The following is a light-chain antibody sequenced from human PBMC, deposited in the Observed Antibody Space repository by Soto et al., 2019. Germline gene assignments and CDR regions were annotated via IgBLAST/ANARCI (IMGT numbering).Light chain of an antibody. V-gene: IGKV3-11*01. CDR3: QQRSNWPRT. Sequence: DIVLTLTPATLSLSPGERATRSCRASQSVSSSLAWFQQKPGQAPRLLIYDASNRATGIPARFSGSGSGTDFTLTISSLEPEDFAVYYCQQRSNWPRTFGQGSKVDIK. CDR1: QSVSSS. CDR2: DAS. J-gene: IGKJ1*01.